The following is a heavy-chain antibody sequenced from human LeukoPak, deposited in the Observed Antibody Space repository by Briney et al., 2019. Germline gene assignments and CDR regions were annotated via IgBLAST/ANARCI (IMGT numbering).Heavy chain of an antibody. V-gene: IGHV4-59*08. J-gene: IGHJ4*02. D-gene: IGHD5-12*01. CDR3: ANYVRYSGHYCFDY. CDR1: GGSFSSHY. CDR2: VYDSGTT. Sequence: SETLSLTCTVSGGSFSSHYWSWIRQSPGKALEWIGYVYDSGTTNYNPSLKSRVTMSIDTSKDQFSLKLSSVTAADTAVYYCANYVRYSGHYCFDYWGQGTLVTVSS.